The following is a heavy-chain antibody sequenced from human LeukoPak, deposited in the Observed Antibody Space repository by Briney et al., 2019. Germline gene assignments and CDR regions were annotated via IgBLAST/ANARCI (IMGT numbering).Heavy chain of an antibody. CDR1: GYTLTRYY. D-gene: IGHD6-19*01. J-gene: IGHJ6*02. V-gene: IGHV1-46*01. CDR3: ARDTAVTGTGYYYGMDV. CDR2: IDTNDGTR. Sequence: GASVKVSCKASGYTLTRYYMHWVRQAPGQGLEWMGIIDTNDGTRSYAQKFQGGVTMTRDTSTSTVYMELSSLRSEDTALYYCARDTAVTGTGYYYGMDVWGQGTTVTVSS.